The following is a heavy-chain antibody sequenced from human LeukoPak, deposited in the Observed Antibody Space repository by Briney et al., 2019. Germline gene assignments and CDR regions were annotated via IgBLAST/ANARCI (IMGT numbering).Heavy chain of an antibody. CDR2: INPGNGNT. V-gene: IGHV1-3*01. CDR1: GYSFTSYA. Sequence: GASVKVSCKASGYSFTSYAIHWVRQAPGQRFEWMGWINPGNGNTKYSQNFQGRVAITRDTFANTAYIELTSLTFEDTAVYYCARGCTSCQRNFDYWGQGTLVTVSS. J-gene: IGHJ4*02. D-gene: IGHD2-2*01. CDR3: ARGCTSCQRNFDY.